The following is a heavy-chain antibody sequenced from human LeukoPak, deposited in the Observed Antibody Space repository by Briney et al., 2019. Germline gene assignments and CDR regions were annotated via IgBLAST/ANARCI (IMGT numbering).Heavy chain of an antibody. CDR3: ARGGYSYGYDDDFDY. J-gene: IGHJ4*02. Sequence: PSETLSLTCTVSGGSISSYYWSWIRQPPGKGLEWIGYIYNSGSTNYNPSLKSRVTISVDTAKNQFSLKLSYVTAADTAVYYCARGGYSYGYDDDFDYWGQGTLVTGSS. D-gene: IGHD5-18*01. CDR1: GGSISSYY. V-gene: IGHV4-59*01. CDR2: IYNSGST.